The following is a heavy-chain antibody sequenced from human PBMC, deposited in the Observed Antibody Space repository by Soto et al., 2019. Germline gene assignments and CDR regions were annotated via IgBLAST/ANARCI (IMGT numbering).Heavy chain of an antibody. CDR3: ARDRYYYGSGSYYRVDDAFDI. D-gene: IGHD3-10*01. V-gene: IGHV3-30-3*01. Sequence: QVQLVESGGGVVQPGRSLRLSCAASGFTFSSYAMHWVRQAPGKGLEWVAVISYDGSNKYYADSVKGRFTISRDNSKNTLYLQMNSRRAEDTAVYYCARDRYYYGSGSYYRVDDAFDIWGQGTMVTVSS. CDR1: GFTFSSYA. CDR2: ISYDGSNK. J-gene: IGHJ3*02.